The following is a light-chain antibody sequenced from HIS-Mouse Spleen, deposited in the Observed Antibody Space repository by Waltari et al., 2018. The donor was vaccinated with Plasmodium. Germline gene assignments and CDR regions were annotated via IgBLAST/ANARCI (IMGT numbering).Light chain of an antibody. Sequence: EIVMTQSPATLSVSPGERATLSCRASQSVSSNLAWYQQKPGQAPRRLISCASTRATGIPARFSGSVSGTEVTLTISSLQSEDFAVYYCQQYNNWSFTFGPGTKVDIK. J-gene: IGKJ3*01. CDR3: QQYNNWSFT. V-gene: IGKV3-15*01. CDR2: CAS. CDR1: QSVSSN.